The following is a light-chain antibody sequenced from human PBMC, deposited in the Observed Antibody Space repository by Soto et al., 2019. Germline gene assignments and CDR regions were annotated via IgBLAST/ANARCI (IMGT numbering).Light chain of an antibody. CDR2: DVS. CDR1: QSVTSY. CDR3: QQRSDWPLT. J-gene: IGKJ5*01. V-gene: IGKV3-11*01. Sequence: EFVLTQSPGTLSLSPGERATLSCRASQSVTSYLAWYQQKPGQAPRLLIYDVSNRASGIPARFSGSGSETDFTLTISSLEPEDFAVYYCQQRSDWPLTFGQGTRLEI.